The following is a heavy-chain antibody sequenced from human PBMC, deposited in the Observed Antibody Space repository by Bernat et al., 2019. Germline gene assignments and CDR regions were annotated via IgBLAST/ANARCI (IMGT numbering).Heavy chain of an antibody. D-gene: IGHD5-24*01. Sequence: QLQLQESGPGLVKPSETLSLTCTVSGGSISSSSYYWGWIRQPPGKGLEWIGRIYYSGSTYYNPSLKSRVTISVDTSKNQYSLKLSSVTAADTAVYYCARLADGYNNWFDPWGQGTLVTVSS. CDR2: IYYSGST. J-gene: IGHJ5*02. CDR3: ARLADGYNNWFDP. CDR1: GGSISSSSYY. V-gene: IGHV4-39*01.